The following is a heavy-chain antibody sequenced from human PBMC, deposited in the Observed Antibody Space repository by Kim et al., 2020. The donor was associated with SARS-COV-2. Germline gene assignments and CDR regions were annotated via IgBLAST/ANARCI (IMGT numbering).Heavy chain of an antibody. CDR2: IYYSGST. CDR1: GGSISSSSYY. D-gene: IGHD3-3*01. Sequence: SETLSLTCTVSGGSISSSSYYWGWIRQPPGKGLEWIGSIYYSGSTYYNPSLKSRVTISVDTSKNQFSLKLSSMTAPDTTVYYCARRAVREFWSGYWGSGWFDLWGQGTLITV. V-gene: IGHV4-39*01. CDR3: ARRAVREFWSGYWGSGWFDL. J-gene: IGHJ5*02.